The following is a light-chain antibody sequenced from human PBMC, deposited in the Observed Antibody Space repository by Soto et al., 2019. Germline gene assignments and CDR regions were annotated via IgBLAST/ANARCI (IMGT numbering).Light chain of an antibody. J-gene: IGKJ3*01. V-gene: IGKV3-20*01. CDR1: QSVSSSY. Sequence: EIVLTQSPGTLSLSPGERATLSCRASQSVSSSYLAWYQQKPGQAPRLLIYDASSRATGIPDRFSGSGSGTDCPLTISRLEPEDFAVYYCQQYGSSPLFTFGPGTKVDIK. CDR3: QQYGSSPLFT. CDR2: DAS.